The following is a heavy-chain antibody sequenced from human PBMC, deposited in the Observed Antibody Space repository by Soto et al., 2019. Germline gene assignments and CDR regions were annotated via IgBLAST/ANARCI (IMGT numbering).Heavy chain of an antibody. V-gene: IGHV3-11*03. CDR1: GFDFSDFH. Sequence: TGGSLRLSCVASGFDFSDFHISWVRQAPGKGLEWISYISSSLGHTDYAESVKGRFTISRDNAKSSVFLETSDLRSDDTAVYYCAANWNFGLNFWGQGTLVTVSS. J-gene: IGHJ4*02. CDR2: ISSSLGHT. CDR3: AANWNFGLNF. D-gene: IGHD1-1*01.